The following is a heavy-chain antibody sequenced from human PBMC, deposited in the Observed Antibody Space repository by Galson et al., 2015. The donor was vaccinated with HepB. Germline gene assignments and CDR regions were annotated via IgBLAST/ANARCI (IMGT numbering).Heavy chain of an antibody. CDR1: GFSLSTRGVG. V-gene: IGHV2-5*02. D-gene: IGHD3-16*02. CDR3: AHSHYDYVWGSYRCYYFDY. CDR2: IYWDDDK. Sequence: PALVKPTQTLTLTCTFSGFSLSTRGVGVGWIRQPPGKALEWLALIYWDDDKRYSPSLKSRLTITKDTSKNQVVLTMTNMDPVDTATYYCAHSHYDYVWGSYRCYYFDYWAREPWSPSPQ. J-gene: IGHJ4*02.